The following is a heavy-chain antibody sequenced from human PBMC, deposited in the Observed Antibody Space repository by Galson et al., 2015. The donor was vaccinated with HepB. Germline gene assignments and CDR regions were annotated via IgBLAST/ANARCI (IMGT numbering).Heavy chain of an antibody. J-gene: IGHJ6*02. CDR2: IDPSDSYT. CDR3: ARRQVWASGDYFPMDV. CDR1: GYSFTSYW. Sequence: QSGAEVKKPGESLRISCKGSGYSFTSYWISWVRQMPGKGLEWMGRIDPSDSYTNYSPSFQGHVTISADKSISTAYLQWSSLKASDTAMYYCARRQVWASGDYFPMDVWGQGTTVTVSS. V-gene: IGHV5-10-1*01. D-gene: IGHD1-26*01.